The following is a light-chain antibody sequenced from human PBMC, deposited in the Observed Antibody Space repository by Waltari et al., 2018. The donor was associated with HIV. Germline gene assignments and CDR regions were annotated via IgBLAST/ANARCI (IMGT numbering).Light chain of an antibody. CDR3: QVWDTSAGHTCV. Sequence: SYVLTQPPSVSVAPGKTATVTCGGENIGRRGVHWYQQRPGQAPVLVISDHDDRPSGIPERFAGSKSGNAASLTISRVEPGDEADYFCQVWDTSAGHTCVFGGGTMVTVL. CDR1: NIGRRG. V-gene: IGLV3-21*04. J-gene: IGLJ3*02. CDR2: DHD.